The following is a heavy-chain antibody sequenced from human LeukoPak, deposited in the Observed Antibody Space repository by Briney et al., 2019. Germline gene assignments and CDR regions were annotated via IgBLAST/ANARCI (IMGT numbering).Heavy chain of an antibody. CDR3: ARVSPHRKMSYGNQNLFDT. D-gene: IGHD3-16*01. CDR1: GYTFTSYG. V-gene: IGHV1-18*01. CDR2: ISAYNGDT. Sequence: ASVKVSCKASGYTFTSYGISWVRQAPGQGLEWMLWISAYNGDTNYTQTLQGRVTMTTDTSTSTAYMYLRSVRSADTAVYYCARVSPHRKMSYGNQNLFDTWGQGTLVTVSS. J-gene: IGHJ5*02.